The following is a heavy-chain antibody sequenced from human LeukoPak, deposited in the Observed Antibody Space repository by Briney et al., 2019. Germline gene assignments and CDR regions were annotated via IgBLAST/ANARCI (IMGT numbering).Heavy chain of an antibody. J-gene: IGHJ4*02. V-gene: IGHV1-8*03. D-gene: IGHD2-2*01. CDR1: GYTFTSYD. CDR3: ARGKCSSTSCYLLPN. Sequence: GASVKVSCKASGYTFTSYDINWVRQATGQGLEWMGWMNPNSGNTGYAQKFQGRVTITRNTSISTAYMELSSLRSEDTAVYYCARGKCSSTSCYLLPNWGQGTLVTVSS. CDR2: MNPNSGNT.